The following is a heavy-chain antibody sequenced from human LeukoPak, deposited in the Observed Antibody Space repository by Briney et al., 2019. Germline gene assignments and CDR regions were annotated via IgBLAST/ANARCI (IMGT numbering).Heavy chain of an antibody. V-gene: IGHV3-48*03. CDR3: ARVGAYYDSSGDDY. CDR1: GFTFSSYE. CDR2: ISSSGSTI. J-gene: IGHJ4*02. D-gene: IGHD3-22*01. Sequence: PGGSLRLSCAASGFTFSSYEMNWVRQAPGKGLEWVSYISSSGSTIYYADSVKGRFTISRDNAKNSLYLQMNGLRAEDTAVYYCARVGAYYDSSGDDYWGQGTLVTVSS.